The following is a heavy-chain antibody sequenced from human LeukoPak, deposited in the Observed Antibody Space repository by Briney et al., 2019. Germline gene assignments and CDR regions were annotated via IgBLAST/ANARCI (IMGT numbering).Heavy chain of an antibody. V-gene: IGHV4-59*08. Sequence: PSETLSLTCTVSGGSINNYYWSWIRQSPGKGLEWIAYIYSSGSTNYNPSLKSRVTISVDTSKKQFSLKMGSLTAPDTAVYYWCRHPSRGNPRFAFDYWGQGTLVTVSS. CDR1: GGSINNYY. CDR2: IYSSGST. CDR3: CRHPSRGNPRFAFDY. D-gene: IGHD1-1*01. J-gene: IGHJ4*02.